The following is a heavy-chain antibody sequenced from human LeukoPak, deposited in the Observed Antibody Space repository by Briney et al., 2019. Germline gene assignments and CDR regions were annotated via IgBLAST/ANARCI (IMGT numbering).Heavy chain of an antibody. D-gene: IGHD6-19*01. V-gene: IGHV4-59*08. Sequence: PSETLSLTCIVSGDSISTYYWSWIRQPPGKGPEWIGDIYYSGSTNYNPSLKSRVIISLDTSKNQFSLNLRSVTAADTAVYYCAGAYSSGLFDNWGQGTLVTVSS. CDR3: AGAYSSGLFDN. J-gene: IGHJ4*02. CDR2: IYYSGST. CDR1: GDSISTYY.